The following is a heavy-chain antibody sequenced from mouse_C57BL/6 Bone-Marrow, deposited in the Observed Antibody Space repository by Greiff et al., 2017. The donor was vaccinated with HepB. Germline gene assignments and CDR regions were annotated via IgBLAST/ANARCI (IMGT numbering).Heavy chain of an antibody. CDR2: IYIGNGYT. J-gene: IGHJ1*03. D-gene: IGHD1-1*01. Sequence: GAALVRPGSSVKMSCKTSGSTFTSYGINWVKQRPGQGLEWIGYIYIGNGYTEYNEKFKGKATLTSDTSSSTAYMQLSSLTSEDSAIYFCARREFITTEDFDVWGTGTTVTVSS. CDR1: GSTFTSYG. V-gene: IGHV1-58*01. CDR3: ARREFITTEDFDV.